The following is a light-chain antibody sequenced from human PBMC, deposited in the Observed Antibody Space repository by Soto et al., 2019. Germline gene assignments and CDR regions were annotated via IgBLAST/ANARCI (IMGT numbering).Light chain of an antibody. Sequence: EIVLTQYPDTLSLSPGERATLFCRASQSVSSSHLAWYQQKPGQAPRLLIYAASGRATGIPDRFSGSGSGTDFTLTISRLEPEDFAVYYCQQYGSSPWTFGQGTKVEIK. J-gene: IGKJ1*01. CDR1: QSVSSSH. CDR2: AAS. CDR3: QQYGSSPWT. V-gene: IGKV3-20*01.